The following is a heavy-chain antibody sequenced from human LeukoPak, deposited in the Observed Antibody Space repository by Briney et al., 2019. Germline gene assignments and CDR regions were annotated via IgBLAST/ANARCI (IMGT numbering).Heavy chain of an antibody. CDR2: IYYSGST. CDR1: GGSISSSSYY. D-gene: IGHD3-16*02. Sequence: SQTLSLTCTVSGGSISSSSYYWGWIRQPPGKGLVWIGSIYYSGSTYYNPSLESRVTISVDTSKNQFSLKLSSVTAADTAVYYCAGLYRFRLEELSSHDYWGQGTLVTVSS. J-gene: IGHJ4*02. V-gene: IGHV4-39*01. CDR3: AGLYRFRLEELSSHDY.